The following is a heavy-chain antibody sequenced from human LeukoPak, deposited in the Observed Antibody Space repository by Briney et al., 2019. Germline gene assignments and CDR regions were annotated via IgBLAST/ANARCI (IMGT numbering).Heavy chain of an antibody. V-gene: IGHV4-39*07. CDR1: GGSISSSSYY. CDR2: IYYSGST. J-gene: IGHJ4*02. D-gene: IGHD3-10*01. Sequence: SETLSLTCTVSGGSISSSSYYWGWIRQPPGKGLGWIGSIYYSGSTYYNPSLKSRVTISVDTSKNQFSLKLSSVTAADTAVYYCAKAQLPVVRGVIMDFDYWGQGTLVTVSS. CDR3: AKAQLPVVRGVIMDFDY.